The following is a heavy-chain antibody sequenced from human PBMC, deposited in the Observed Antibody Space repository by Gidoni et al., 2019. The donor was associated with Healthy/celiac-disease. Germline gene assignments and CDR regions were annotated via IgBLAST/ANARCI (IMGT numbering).Heavy chain of an antibody. D-gene: IGHD3-16*01. J-gene: IGHJ4*02. CDR3: AKAPSVTGDFDY. V-gene: IGHV3-23*01. CDR2: ISGSGGST. CDR1: GFPFSSYA. Sequence: VQLLESGGGVVQPGGSLRLSCAASGFPFSSYAMSWVRQAPGKGLEWVSAISGSGGSTYYADTVKGRFTISRDNSKNTLYLQMNSLRAEDTAVYYCAKAPSVTGDFDYWGQGTLVTVSS.